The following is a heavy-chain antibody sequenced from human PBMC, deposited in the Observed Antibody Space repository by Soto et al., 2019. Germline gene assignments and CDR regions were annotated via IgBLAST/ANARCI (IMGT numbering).Heavy chain of an antibody. V-gene: IGHV3-11*01. D-gene: IGHD1-7*01. CDR3: ARSKLELPAYYYYYYMDV. Sequence: QVQLVESGGGLVKPGGSLRLSCAASGFTFSDYYMSWIRQAPGKGLEWVSYISSSGSTRYYADSVKGRFTISRDNAKNSLYLQMNSLRAEDTAVYYCARSKLELPAYYYYYYMDVWGKGTTVTVSS. CDR1: GFTFSDYY. J-gene: IGHJ6*03. CDR2: ISSSGSTR.